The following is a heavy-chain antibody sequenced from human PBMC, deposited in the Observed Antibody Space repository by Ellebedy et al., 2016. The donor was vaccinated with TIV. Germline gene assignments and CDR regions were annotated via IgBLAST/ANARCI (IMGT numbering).Heavy chain of an antibody. D-gene: IGHD4-23*01. V-gene: IGHV1-69*10. CDR2: IIPILGKA. CDR1: GGTFSSYG. Sequence: AALVKVSCKASGGTFSSYGISWVRQAPGQGLEWMGGIIPILGKANYAQKFQGRVTITADESTSTAYMELSSLRSEDTAVYYCARVGNYYGGNPSYYFDYWGQGTLVTVSS. J-gene: IGHJ4*02. CDR3: ARVGNYYGGNPSYYFDY.